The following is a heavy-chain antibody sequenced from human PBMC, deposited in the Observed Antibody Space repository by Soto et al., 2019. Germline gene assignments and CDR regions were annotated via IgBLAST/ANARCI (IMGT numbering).Heavy chain of an antibody. CDR1: GFTFSSYW. J-gene: IGHJ4*02. D-gene: IGHD1-26*01. Sequence: PGGSLRLSCAVSGFTFSSYWMHWVRQAPGKGLVWVSRINSDGSSTNYAAPVKGSFTISRDDAENTLYLQMNSLKTEDTAVYYCTTDRGHFYDFDYWGQGTLVTVSS. CDR2: INSDGSST. CDR3: TTDRGHFYDFDY. V-gene: IGHV3-74*01.